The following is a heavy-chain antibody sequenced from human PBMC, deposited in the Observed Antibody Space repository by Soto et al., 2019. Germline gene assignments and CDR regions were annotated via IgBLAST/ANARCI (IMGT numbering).Heavy chain of an antibody. D-gene: IGHD3-22*01. CDR1: GGTFSSYA. V-gene: IGHV1-69*13. Sequence: GASVKVSGKASGGTFSSYAISWVRQAPGQGLGWMGGITPIFGTANYAQKFQGRVTITADESTSTAYMELSSLRSEDTAVYYCATGNPYYYDSSGYISPYYGMDVWGQGTTVTVSS. CDR2: ITPIFGTA. CDR3: ATGNPYYYDSSGYISPYYGMDV. J-gene: IGHJ6*02.